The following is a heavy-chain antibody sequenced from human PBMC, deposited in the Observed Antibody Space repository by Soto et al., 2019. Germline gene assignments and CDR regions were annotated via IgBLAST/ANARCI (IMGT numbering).Heavy chain of an antibody. CDR2: ISGSDDST. J-gene: IGHJ4*02. V-gene: IGHV3-23*01. CDR1: GFTFSSYA. D-gene: IGHD1-26*01. CDR3: AKDKSIGAGSYSYFDS. Sequence: GGSLRLSCAASGFTFSSYAMSWVRQAPGKGLEWVSFISGSDDSTYYADSVKGRFTISRDNSKNTLYLQINSLRAEDTAIYYCAKDKSIGAGSYSYFDSWGQGTLVTVSS.